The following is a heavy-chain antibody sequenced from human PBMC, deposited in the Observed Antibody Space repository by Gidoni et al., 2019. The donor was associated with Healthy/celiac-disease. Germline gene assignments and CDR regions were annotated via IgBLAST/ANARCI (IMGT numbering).Heavy chain of an antibody. CDR3: ARDPYYYGSGSYSKFDY. D-gene: IGHD3-10*01. V-gene: IGHV3-30-3*01. CDR1: GFTFSSYA. Sequence: QVQLVESGGGVVQPGRSLRLSCAASGFTFSSYAMHWVRQAPGKGLEWVEVISYDGSNKYYADSVKGRFTISRDNSKNTLYLQMNSLRAEDTAVYYCARDPYYYGSGSYSKFDYWGQGTLVTVSS. J-gene: IGHJ4*02. CDR2: ISYDGSNK.